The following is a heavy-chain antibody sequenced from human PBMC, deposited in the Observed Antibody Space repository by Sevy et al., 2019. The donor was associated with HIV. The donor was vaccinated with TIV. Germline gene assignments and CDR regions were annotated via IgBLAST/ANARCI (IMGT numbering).Heavy chain of an antibody. J-gene: IGHJ4*02. V-gene: IGHV3-74*01. CDR2: IHTDGTYT. Sequence: GGSLRLSCAASGFTFSIYWMHWVRQAPGKGLVWVSHIHTDGTYTNYADSVRGRFTISRDNAKNTLYLQMNSLRVDDTAVYYCARDFGGHFDDWGQGTLVTVSS. CDR1: GFTFSIYW. D-gene: IGHD2-15*01. CDR3: ARDFGGHFDD.